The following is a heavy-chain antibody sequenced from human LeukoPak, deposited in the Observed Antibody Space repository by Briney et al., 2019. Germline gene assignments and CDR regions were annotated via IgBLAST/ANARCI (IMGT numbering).Heavy chain of an antibody. CDR3: ARPRGYGTPHDAFDI. CDR1: GFSFNAFW. J-gene: IGHJ3*02. CDR2: KKQDGSEK. D-gene: IGHD5-18*01. V-gene: IGHV3-7*01. Sequence: GGSLRLSCVGSGFSFNAFWINWVRLAPGKGLEWVANKKQDGSEKYYLDSVKGRFTISRDNAKNSIYLQMNRLRVEDTAVYYCARPRGYGTPHDAFDIWGQGTMVTVSS.